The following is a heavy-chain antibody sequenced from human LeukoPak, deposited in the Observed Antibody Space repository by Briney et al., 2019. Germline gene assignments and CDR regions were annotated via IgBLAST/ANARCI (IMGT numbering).Heavy chain of an antibody. J-gene: IGHJ4*02. D-gene: IGHD3-3*01. CDR2: IYHSGST. CDR1: GYSIRRGYY. Sequence: SETLSLACTVSGYSIRRGYYWGWIRQPPGKGLEWIGSIYHSGSTYYNPSLKSRVTISVDTSKNQFSLKLSSVTAADTAVYYCARTYYDFWSGPGGSYYFDYWGQGTLVTVSS. V-gene: IGHV4-38-2*02. CDR3: ARTYYDFWSGPGGSYYFDY.